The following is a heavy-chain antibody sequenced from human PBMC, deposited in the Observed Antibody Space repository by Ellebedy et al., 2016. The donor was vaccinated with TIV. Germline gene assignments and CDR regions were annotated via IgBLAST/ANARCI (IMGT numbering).Heavy chain of an antibody. CDR3: ARGTLYSGNYYLFDY. V-gene: IGHV1-18*01. Sequence: ASVKVSCXAAGYSFASSGINWVRQAAAQGLEWMGWISTYNGKTEPAQKFQGRVTMTTDTSTSTAYMELRSLRSDDTAVYYCARGTLYSGNYYLFDYWGQGTLVTVSS. D-gene: IGHD1-26*01. J-gene: IGHJ4*02. CDR2: ISTYNGKT. CDR1: GYSFASSG.